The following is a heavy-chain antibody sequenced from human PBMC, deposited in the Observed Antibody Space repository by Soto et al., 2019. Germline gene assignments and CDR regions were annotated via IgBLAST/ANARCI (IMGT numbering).Heavy chain of an antibody. CDR1: GFTFSSYA. CDR2: ISGSGGST. D-gene: IGHD3-22*01. V-gene: IGHV3-23*01. CDR3: AKDTGDSSGYYYYYGMDV. Sequence: EVQLLESGGGLVQPGGSLRLSCAASGFTFSSYAMSWVRQAPGKGLEWVSAISGSGGSTYYADSVKGRFTISRDNSKNTLYLQMISLRAEDTAVYYCAKDTGDSSGYYYYYGMDVWGQGTTVTVSS. J-gene: IGHJ6*02.